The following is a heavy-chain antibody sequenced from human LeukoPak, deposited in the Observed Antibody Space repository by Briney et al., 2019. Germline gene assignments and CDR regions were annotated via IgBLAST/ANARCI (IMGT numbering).Heavy chain of an antibody. CDR3: ARHPYSSSYYFDY. CDR1: GYSISSGYY. J-gene: IGHJ4*02. CDR2: IYHSGST. V-gene: IGHV4-38-2*01. Sequence: SETLSLTCGVSGYSISSGYYWGWIRQPPGKGLEWIGSIYHSGSTYYNPSLKSRVTISLDTSKNQFSLKLTSVTAADTAVYYCARHPYSSSYYFDYWGQGTLVTVSS. D-gene: IGHD6-6*01.